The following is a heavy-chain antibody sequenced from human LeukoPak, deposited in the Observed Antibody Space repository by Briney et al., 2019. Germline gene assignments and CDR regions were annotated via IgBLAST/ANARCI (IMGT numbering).Heavy chain of an antibody. Sequence: SETLSLTCTVSGGSISSYYWSWIRQPPGKGLEWIGYIYYSGSTNYNPSLKSRVTISVDTSKNQFSLKLSSVTAADTAVYYCARGAPLAYCGGDCSRLLDYWGQGALVTVSS. J-gene: IGHJ4*02. V-gene: IGHV4-59*01. D-gene: IGHD2-21*02. CDR1: GGSISSYY. CDR2: IYYSGST. CDR3: ARGAPLAYCGGDCSRLLDY.